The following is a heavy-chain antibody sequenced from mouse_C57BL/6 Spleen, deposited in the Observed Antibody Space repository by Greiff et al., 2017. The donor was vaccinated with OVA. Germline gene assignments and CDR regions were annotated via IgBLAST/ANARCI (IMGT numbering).Heavy chain of an antibody. V-gene: IGHV5-4*01. CDR3: ARDGDYGNYY. J-gene: IGHJ2*01. CDR1: GFTFSSYA. D-gene: IGHD2-1*01. CDR2: ISDGGSYT. Sequence: EVKLMESGGGLVKPGGSLKLSCAASGFTFSSYAMSWVRQTPEKRLEWVATISDGGSYTYYPDNVKGRFTISRDNAKNNLYLQRSHLKSEDTAMYYCARDGDYGNYYWGQGTTLTVAS.